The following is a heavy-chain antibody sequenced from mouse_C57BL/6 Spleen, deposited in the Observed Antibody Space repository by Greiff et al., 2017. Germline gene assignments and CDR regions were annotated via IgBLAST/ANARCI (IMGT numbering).Heavy chain of an antibody. J-gene: IGHJ2*01. CDR3: ARVSYDGYYYFDY. D-gene: IGHD2-3*01. V-gene: IGHV5-16*01. CDR2: INYDGSST. Sequence: EVKLVESEGGLVQPGSSMKLSCTASGFTFSDYYMAWVRQVQEKGLEWVANINYDGSSTYYLDSLKSRFIISRDNAKNILYLQMSSLKSEDTATYYCARVSYDGYYYFDYWGQGTTLTVSS. CDR1: GFTFSDYY.